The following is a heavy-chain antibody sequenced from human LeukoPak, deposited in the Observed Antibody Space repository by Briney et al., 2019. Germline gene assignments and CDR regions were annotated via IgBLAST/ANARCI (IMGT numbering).Heavy chain of an antibody. J-gene: IGHJ4*02. CDR2: IRYDGSNK. CDR1: GFTFSSYG. D-gene: IGHD6-13*01. Sequence: GGSLRLSCAASGFTFSSYGMHWVRQAPGKGLEWVAFIRYDGSNKYYADSVKGRFTISRDNSKNTLYLQMNSLRAEDTAVYYCANLGREYSSSWYYFDYWGQGTLVTVSS. V-gene: IGHV3-30*02. CDR3: ANLGREYSSSWYYFDY.